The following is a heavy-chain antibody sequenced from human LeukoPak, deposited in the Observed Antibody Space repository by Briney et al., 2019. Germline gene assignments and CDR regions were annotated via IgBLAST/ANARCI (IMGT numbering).Heavy chain of an antibody. CDR2: IYTSGST. Sequence: PSQTLPLTCTVSGGSISSGSYYWSWIRQPAGKGLEWIGRIYTSGSTNYNPSLKSRVTISVGTSKNQFSLKLSSVTAADTAVYYCARDHYDFWSGYYRENWFDPWGQGTLVTVSS. V-gene: IGHV4-61*02. CDR3: ARDHYDFWSGYYRENWFDP. J-gene: IGHJ5*02. D-gene: IGHD3-3*01. CDR1: GGSISSGSYY.